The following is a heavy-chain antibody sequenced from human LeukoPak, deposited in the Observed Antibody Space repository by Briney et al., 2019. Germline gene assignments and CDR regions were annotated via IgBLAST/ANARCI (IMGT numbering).Heavy chain of an antibody. CDR2: LYAGGES. V-gene: IGHV3-53*01. Sequence: PGGSLRLSCAASGFAVKSSYMNWVRQAPGKGLEGVSGLYAGGESYYADSVLGRFTISRDNSNNTVFLEMNSLTADDTAVYFCARDSAGNQYSSGNFDLWGQGTLVTVSS. CDR1: GFAVKSSY. CDR3: ARDSAGNQYSSGNFDL. D-gene: IGHD3-10*01. J-gene: IGHJ4*02.